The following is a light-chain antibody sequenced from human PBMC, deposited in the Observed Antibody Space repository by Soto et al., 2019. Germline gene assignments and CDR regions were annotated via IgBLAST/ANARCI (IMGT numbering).Light chain of an antibody. CDR3: CSYAGSSTFYV. J-gene: IGLJ1*01. Sequence: QSALTQPASVSGSPGQSITISCTGNSSDVGSYNLVSWYQQHPGKAPKLMIYEVSKRPSGVSNRFSGSKSGNTASLTISGLQAEDEADYYCCSYAGSSTFYVFGTGTKVTVL. CDR2: EVS. V-gene: IGLV2-23*02. CDR1: SSDVGSYNL.